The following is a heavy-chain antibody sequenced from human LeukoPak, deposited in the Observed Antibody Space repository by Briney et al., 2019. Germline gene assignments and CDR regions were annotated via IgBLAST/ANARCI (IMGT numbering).Heavy chain of an antibody. V-gene: IGHV3-21*01. CDR2: ISSSSSYI. CDR1: GFTFSSYS. Sequence: GGSLRLSCAASGFTFSSYSMNWVRRAPGKGLEWVSSISSSSSYIYYADSVKGRFTISRDNAKHSLYLQMNSLRAEDTAVYYCARDPTGYDNFDYWGQGTLVTVSS. CDR3: ARDPTGYDNFDY. D-gene: IGHD3-22*01. J-gene: IGHJ4*02.